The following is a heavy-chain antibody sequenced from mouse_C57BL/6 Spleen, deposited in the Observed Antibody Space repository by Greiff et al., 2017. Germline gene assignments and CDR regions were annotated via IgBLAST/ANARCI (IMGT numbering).Heavy chain of an antibody. J-gene: IGHJ3*01. D-gene: IGHD1-1*01. V-gene: IGHV2-5*01. CDR3: AKDYYSSSYAWFAY. Sequence: QVQLKESGPGLVQPSQCLSITCTVSGFSLTNYGVHWVRQSPGKGLEWLGVIWSGGSTDYNAATMSRLSIAKDNAKSKVFFKMTSLQADDTAIYYCAKDYYSSSYAWFAYWGQGTMVTVSA. CDR1: GFSLTNYG. CDR2: IWSGGST.